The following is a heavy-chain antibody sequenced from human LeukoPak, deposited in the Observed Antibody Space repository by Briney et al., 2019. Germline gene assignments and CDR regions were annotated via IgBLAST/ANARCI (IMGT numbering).Heavy chain of an antibody. Sequence: GGSLRLSCAASGFTFDDYGMSWVRQAPGKGLEWVSGINWNGGSTGYADSVKDRFTISRDNAKNSLYLQMNSLRAEDTALYYCARVNRTSIAAAGTVYYYYYMDVWGKGTTVTVSS. CDR2: INWNGGST. CDR3: ARVNRTSIAAAGTVYYYYYMDV. CDR1: GFTFDDYG. V-gene: IGHV3-20*04. J-gene: IGHJ6*03. D-gene: IGHD6-13*01.